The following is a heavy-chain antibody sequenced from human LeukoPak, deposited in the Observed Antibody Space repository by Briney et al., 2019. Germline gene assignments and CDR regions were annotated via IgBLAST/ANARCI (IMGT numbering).Heavy chain of an antibody. CDR3: ARQTGAGLFILP. D-gene: IGHD3/OR15-3a*01. Sequence: SETLSLTCTVSGDSISSSSSYWGWIRQPPGKGLEWIGSIYYSGSTYYNTSLKSRVTISVDTSKNQFSLKLNSVTAADTAVYFCARQTGAGLFILPGGQGTLVTVSS. J-gene: IGHJ4*02. CDR1: GDSISSSSSY. V-gene: IGHV4-39*01. CDR2: IYYSGST.